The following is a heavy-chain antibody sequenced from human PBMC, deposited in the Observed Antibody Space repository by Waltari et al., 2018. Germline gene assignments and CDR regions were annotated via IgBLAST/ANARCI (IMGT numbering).Heavy chain of an antibody. CDR3: ARDKRYLGMDV. V-gene: IGHV3-53*02. D-gene: IGHD1-20*01. CDR2: IYSGGST. J-gene: IGHJ6*03. Sequence: EVQLVETGGGLIQPGGSLRLSCAASGFTVSSNYMSWVRQAPGKGREWVSVIYSGGSTYYADSVKGRFTISRDNSKNTLYLQMNSLRAEDTAVYYCARDKRYLGMDVWGKGTTVTVSS. CDR1: GFTVSSNY.